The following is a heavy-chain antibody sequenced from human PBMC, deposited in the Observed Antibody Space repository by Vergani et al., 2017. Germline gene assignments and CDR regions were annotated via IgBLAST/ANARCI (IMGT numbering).Heavy chain of an antibody. CDR2: ISSSGGTI. D-gene: IGHD1-14*01. CDR3: ARHIGNQVRPFDY. J-gene: IGHJ4*02. CDR1: GFTFSDFY. V-gene: IGHV3-11*01. Sequence: VQLVESGGGLVKPGGSLRLSCAASGFTFSDFYMSWIRQAPGKGLEWLSYISSSGGTIYYADSVKGRFTISRDNAKNSLYLQMNSLRAEDTAVYYCARHIGNQVRPFDYWGQGTLVTVSS.